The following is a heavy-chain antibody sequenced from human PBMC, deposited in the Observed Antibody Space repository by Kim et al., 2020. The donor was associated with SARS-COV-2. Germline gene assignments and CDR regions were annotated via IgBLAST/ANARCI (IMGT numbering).Heavy chain of an antibody. D-gene: IGHD3-22*01. CDR3: AKSRSPQPPMIVLNLDGFAI. J-gene: IGHJ3*02. CDR1: GFSFSSYA. Sequence: GGSLRLSCTASGFSFSSYAMNWVRQAPGKGLEWVSVINGSGGRTHYADSVKGRFTISTDSSKNTLYLQMNSLRVEDTAVYYCAKSRSPQPPMIVLNLDGFAIWGHGTMVTVSS. CDR2: INGSGGRT. V-gene: IGHV3-23*01.